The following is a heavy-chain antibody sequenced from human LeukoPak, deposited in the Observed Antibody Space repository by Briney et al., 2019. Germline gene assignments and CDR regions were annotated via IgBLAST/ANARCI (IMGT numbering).Heavy chain of an antibody. V-gene: IGHV4-34*01. CDR3: ARALPATAIRGYFDY. CDR2: INHSGST. D-gene: IGHD2-21*02. J-gene: IGHJ4*02. Sequence: PSETLSLTCAVYGGSFSGYYWSWIRQPPGKGLEWIGEINHSGSTNYNPSLKSRVTISVDTSKNQFSLKLSSVTAADTAVYYCARALPATAIRGYFDYWGQGTLVTVSS. CDR1: GGSFSGYY.